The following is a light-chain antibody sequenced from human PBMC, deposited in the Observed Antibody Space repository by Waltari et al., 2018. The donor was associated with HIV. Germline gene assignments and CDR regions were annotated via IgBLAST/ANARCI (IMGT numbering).Light chain of an antibody. Sequence: QSVLTQPPSQSGTPGQRVTISCSGSSSTIGSNTVSWFQQFPGKAPKVLIYGKNQRPSGVPDRFSGSKSGTSASLAIGGLQSEDEADYYCASWDDSLNGPVFGGGTTLTVL. CDR3: ASWDDSLNGPV. CDR2: GKN. V-gene: IGLV1-44*01. CDR1: SSTIGSNT. J-gene: IGLJ2*01.